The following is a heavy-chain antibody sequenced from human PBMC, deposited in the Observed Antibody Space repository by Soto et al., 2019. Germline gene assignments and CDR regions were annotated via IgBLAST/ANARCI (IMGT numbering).Heavy chain of an antibody. CDR3: ARGGAGRPDY. CDR2: IGSDGGGI. J-gene: IGHJ4*02. D-gene: IGHD6-13*01. V-gene: IGHV3-23*01. Sequence: KLLESGGGLAQPGGSLRLSCAASGFTFRTFAMTWVRQAPGKGLEWVAAIGSDGGGIQHADSVKGRFTISRDNSKNILYLQMDSLRDDDTAVYYCARGGAGRPDYWGQGTLVIVSS. CDR1: GFTFRTFA.